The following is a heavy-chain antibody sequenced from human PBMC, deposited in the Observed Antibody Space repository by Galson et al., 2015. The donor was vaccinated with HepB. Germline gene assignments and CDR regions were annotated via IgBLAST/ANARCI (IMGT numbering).Heavy chain of an antibody. V-gene: IGHV3-11*01. J-gene: IGHJ4*02. CDR2: ISSSGSTI. CDR1: GFTFSDYY. D-gene: IGHD1-26*01. CDR3: ARDPVQWELLKVDGVYFDY. Sequence: SLRLSCAASGFTFSDYYMSWIRQAPGKGLEWVSYISSSGSTIYYADSVKGRFTISRDNAKNSLYLQMNSLRAEDTAAYYCARDPVQWELLKVDGVYFDYWGQGTLVTVSS.